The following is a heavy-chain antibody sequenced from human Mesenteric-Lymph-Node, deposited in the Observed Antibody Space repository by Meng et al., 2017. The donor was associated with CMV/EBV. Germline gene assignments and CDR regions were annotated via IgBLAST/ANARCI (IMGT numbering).Heavy chain of an antibody. CDR3: AREVTLFRGVFPYSSGMDV. D-gene: IGHD3-10*01. CDR2: ISGGGTTK. V-gene: IGHV3-48*04. J-gene: IGHJ6*02. Sequence: GGSLRLSCAASGFTFSSYWMNWVRQGPGKGLEWLSKISGGGTTKYYADSVKGRFSISRDNAKNSLYLQLNTLRAEDTALYYCAREVTLFRGVFPYSSGMDVWGQGTTVTVSS. CDR1: GFTFSSYW.